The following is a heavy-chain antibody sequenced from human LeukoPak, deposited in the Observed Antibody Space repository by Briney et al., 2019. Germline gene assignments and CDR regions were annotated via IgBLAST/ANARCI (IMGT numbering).Heavy chain of an antibody. J-gene: IGHJ6*02. CDR2: IIPIFGTA. Sequence: SVKVSCKASGGTFSSYAISWVRQAPGQGLEWMGGIIPIFGTANYAQKFQGRVTITADKSTSTAYMELSSLRSEDTAVYYCARDPRYGSGSYYLTDYYYYGMDVWGQGTTVTVSS. V-gene: IGHV1-69*06. CDR3: ARDPRYGSGSYYLTDYYYYGMDV. CDR1: GGTFSSYA. D-gene: IGHD3-10*01.